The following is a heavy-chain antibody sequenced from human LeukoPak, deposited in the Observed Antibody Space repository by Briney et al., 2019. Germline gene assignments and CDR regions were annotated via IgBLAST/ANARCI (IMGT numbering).Heavy chain of an antibody. CDR2: ISGSGGST. CDR1: GFTFSSYA. V-gene: IGHV3-23*01. J-gene: IGHJ4*02. CDR3: AKDLYSNYGPADY. Sequence: PGGSLSLSCAASGFTFSSYAMSWVRQAPGKGLEWVSAISGSGGSTYYADSVGGRFTISRDNSKNTLFLQMNSLRDEDTAVYYCAKDLYSNYGPADYWGQGNLVTVSS. D-gene: IGHD4-11*01.